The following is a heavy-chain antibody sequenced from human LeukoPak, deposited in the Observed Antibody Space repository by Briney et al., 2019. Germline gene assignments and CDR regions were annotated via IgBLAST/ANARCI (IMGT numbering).Heavy chain of an antibody. Sequence: SVKVSCKASGGTFISYAISWVRQAPGQGLEWMGGIIPIFGTANYAQKFQGSVTITTDESTSTAYMELSSLRSEDTAVYYCASLNYYDSSGYLRGFDPWGQGTLVTVSS. CDR2: IIPIFGTA. J-gene: IGHJ5*02. CDR3: ASLNYYDSSGYLRGFDP. D-gene: IGHD3-22*01. V-gene: IGHV1-69*05. CDR1: GGTFISYA.